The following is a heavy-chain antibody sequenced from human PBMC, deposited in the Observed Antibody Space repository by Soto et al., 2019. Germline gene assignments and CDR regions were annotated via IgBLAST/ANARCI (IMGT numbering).Heavy chain of an antibody. J-gene: IGHJ3*02. D-gene: IGHD3-10*01. Sequence: GGSLRLSCSASGFTFSSYAMHWVRQAPGKGLEYVSAISSNGGSTYYADSVKGRFTISRDNSKNTLYLQMSSLRAEDTAVYYCVKDPEFGSGSYRGSHAFDIWGQGTMVTVSS. CDR2: ISSNGGST. CDR3: VKDPEFGSGSYRGSHAFDI. V-gene: IGHV3-64D*06. CDR1: GFTFSSYA.